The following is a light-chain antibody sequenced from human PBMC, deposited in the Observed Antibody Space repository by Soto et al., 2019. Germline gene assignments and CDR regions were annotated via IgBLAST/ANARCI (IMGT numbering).Light chain of an antibody. CDR3: QQYNDWPLT. Sequence: EIVMTQSPATLSVATGERATLSCRASQSINNNLAWYQQKRGQGPRLLIYGASSRATGTPARFSGSGSGTGFTLTISSLQSEDFAIHYCQQYNDWPLTFGGGTKVEIK. V-gene: IGKV3-15*01. J-gene: IGKJ4*01. CDR1: QSINNN. CDR2: GAS.